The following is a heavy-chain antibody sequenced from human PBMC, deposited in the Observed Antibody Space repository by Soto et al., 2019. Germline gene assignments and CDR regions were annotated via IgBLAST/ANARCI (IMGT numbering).Heavy chain of an antibody. J-gene: IGHJ4*02. CDR1: GFTFSSYA. V-gene: IGHV3-23*01. CDR3: AKGGHSGERSPYSFDY. D-gene: IGHD7-27*01. CDR2: ISGSGGST. Sequence: GGSLRLSCAASGFTFSSYAMSWVRQAPGKGLEWVSAISGSGGSTYYADSVKGRFTISRDNSKNTLYLQMNSLRAEDTAVYYCAKGGHSGERSPYSFDYWGQGTLVTVSS.